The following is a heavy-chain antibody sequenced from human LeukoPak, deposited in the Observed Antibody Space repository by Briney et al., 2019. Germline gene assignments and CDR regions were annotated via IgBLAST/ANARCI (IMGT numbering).Heavy chain of an antibody. CDR2: IKQDGSEK. CDR1: GFTFSSYW. CDR3: ARESYQLLYNWFDP. D-gene: IGHD2-2*01. V-gene: IGHV3-7*01. Sequence: GGSLRLSCAASGFTFSSYWMSWVRQAPGKGREWVANIKQDGSEKYYVDSVKGRFTISRDNAKNSLYLQMNSLRAEDTAVYYCARESYQLLYNWFDPWGQGTLVTVSS. J-gene: IGHJ5*02.